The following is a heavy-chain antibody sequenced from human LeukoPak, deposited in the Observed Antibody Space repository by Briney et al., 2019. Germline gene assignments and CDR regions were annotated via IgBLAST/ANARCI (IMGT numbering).Heavy chain of an antibody. CDR1: GFTFSSYA. D-gene: IGHD6-19*01. CDR3: ASYSSGWSPDWFDP. CDR2: IYSGGST. V-gene: IGHV3-66*01. Sequence: GGSLRLSYAASGFTFSSYAMSWVRQAPGKGLEWVSVIYSGGSTYYADSVKGRFTISRDNSKNTLYLQMNSLRAEDTAVYYCASYSSGWSPDWFDPWGQGTLVTVSS. J-gene: IGHJ5*02.